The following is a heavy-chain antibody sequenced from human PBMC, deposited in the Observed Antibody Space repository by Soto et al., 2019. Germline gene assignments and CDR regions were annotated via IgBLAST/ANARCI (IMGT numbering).Heavy chain of an antibody. V-gene: IGHV4-34*01. J-gene: IGHJ6*02. CDR1: GGSFSGYY. CDR3: VRVSGIYYDGMDV. CDR2: INHSGST. Sequence: QVQLQQWGAGLLKPSETLSLTCAVYGGSFSGYYWSWIRQPPGKGLEWIGEINHSGSTNSNPSLMRRFTISVDTSKNQFSLKLRSVPAADTAVYSWVRVSGIYYDGMDVWGQGTTVTVSS. D-gene: IGHD3-10*01.